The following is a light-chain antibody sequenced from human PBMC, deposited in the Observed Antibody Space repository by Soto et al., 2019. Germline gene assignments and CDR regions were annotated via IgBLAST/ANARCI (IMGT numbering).Light chain of an antibody. V-gene: IGLV2-14*01. CDR2: EVT. CDR3: CSFAGSYTYV. Sequence: QSALTQPASVSGSPGQSIAISCTGSSSDVGIYNYVSWYQQHPGKVPKLIIYEVTNRPSGVSNRFSGSKSGNTASLTISGLQAEDEADYYCCSFAGSYTYVFGGGTKLTVL. CDR1: SSDVGIYNY. J-gene: IGLJ1*01.